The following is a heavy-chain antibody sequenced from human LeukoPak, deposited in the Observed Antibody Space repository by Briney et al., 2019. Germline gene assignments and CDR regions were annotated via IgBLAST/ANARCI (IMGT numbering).Heavy chain of an antibody. J-gene: IGHJ4*02. CDR3: AKDSDSSGD. V-gene: IGHV3-23*01. D-gene: IGHD3-22*01. CDR2: ISGSGGST. CDR1: GLTFGSYA. Sequence: PGGSLRLFCAASGLTFGSYAMSWVRQAPGKGLEWVTAISGSGGSTYYADSVKGRFTISRDNSKNTLHLQMNSLRAEDTAVYHCAKDSDSSGDWGQGTLVTVSS.